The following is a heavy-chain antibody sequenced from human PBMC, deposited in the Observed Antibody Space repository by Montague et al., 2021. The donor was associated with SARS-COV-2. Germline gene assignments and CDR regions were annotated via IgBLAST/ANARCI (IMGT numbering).Heavy chain of an antibody. J-gene: IGHJ4*02. Sequence: SETLSLTCSVSGYSISSGYYWGCIRQPPGKGLEWIGNIYHSGSTXYSPSLKSRVTVSVDTSKYQFSLRLSSVTAADTAVYYCARWYYGSGSYPHWGQGTLVTVSS. D-gene: IGHD3-10*01. V-gene: IGHV4-38-2*01. CDR3: ARWYYGSGSYPH. CDR1: GYSISSGYY. CDR2: IYHSGST.